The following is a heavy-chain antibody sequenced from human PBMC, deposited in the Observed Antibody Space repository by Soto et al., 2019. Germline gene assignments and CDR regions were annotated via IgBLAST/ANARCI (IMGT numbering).Heavy chain of an antibody. V-gene: IGHV3-23*01. J-gene: IGHJ4*02. CDR1: GFTFSSYA. D-gene: IGHD4-17*01. Sequence: GGSLRLSCAASGFTFSSYAMSWVRKAPGKGLEWVSAISGSGCSTYYADSVKGRFTISRDNSKNTLYLQMHSLRAEDTAVYYCAKINGDSTPPLFDYWGQVTLVTVSS. CDR3: AKINGDSTPPLFDY. CDR2: ISGSGCST.